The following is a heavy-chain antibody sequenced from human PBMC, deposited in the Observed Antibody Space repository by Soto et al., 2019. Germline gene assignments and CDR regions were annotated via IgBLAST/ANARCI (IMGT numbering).Heavy chain of an antibody. Sequence: SVKVSGKASGYTFTSYGISWVRPAPGQGLEWMRWLGPYTGNTHYAQKLQGRVTMTTDTSTSTAYMELRSLRSDDTAVYYCARDWKENVGSTLYYWGQGTLVTVSS. CDR2: LGPYTGNT. J-gene: IGHJ4*02. V-gene: IGHV1-18*01. D-gene: IGHD1-1*01. CDR3: ARDWKENVGSTLYY. CDR1: GYTFTSYG.